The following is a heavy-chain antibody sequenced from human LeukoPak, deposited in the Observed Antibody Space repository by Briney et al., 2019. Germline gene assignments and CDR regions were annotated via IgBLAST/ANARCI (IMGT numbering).Heavy chain of an antibody. CDR3: ANWIGSSSRDY. Sequence: GGSLRLSCAASGFTFSTYAITWVRQAPGKGLEWVSGINSNGDEIYYADSVRGRFTISRDNSNNALYLQMDSLRAEDTAVYYCANWIGSSSRDYWGQGTLVTVSS. J-gene: IGHJ4*02. CDR1: GFTFSTYA. CDR2: INSNGDEI. D-gene: IGHD6-6*01. V-gene: IGHV3-23*01.